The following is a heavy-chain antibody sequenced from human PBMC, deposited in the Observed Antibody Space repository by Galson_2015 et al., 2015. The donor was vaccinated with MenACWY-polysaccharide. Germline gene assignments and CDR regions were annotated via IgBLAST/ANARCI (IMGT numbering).Heavy chain of an antibody. D-gene: IGHD3-16*01. CDR3: AGQEARGRFDP. CDR2: IKPDGSQK. CDR1: RFTFSTYW. V-gene: IGHV3-7*01. Sequence: SLRLSCAASRFTFSTYWMTWVRQAPGKGLEWMANIKPDGSQKNYVDSVKGRFTISRDNARDSLYLQMNSLRAEDTAIYYCAGQEARGRFDPWGQGTLVTVSS. J-gene: IGHJ5*02.